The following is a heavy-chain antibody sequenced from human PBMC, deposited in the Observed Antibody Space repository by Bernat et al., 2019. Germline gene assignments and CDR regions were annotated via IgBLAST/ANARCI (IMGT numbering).Heavy chain of an antibody. CDR1: GFTFSSYS. CDR3: ARSIAARKNYYYYGMDV. J-gene: IGHJ6*02. CDR2: ISSSSSTI. D-gene: IGHD6-6*01. V-gene: IGHV3-48*01. Sequence: EVQLVESGGGLVQPGGSLRLSCAASGFTFSSYSMNWVRQAPGKGLEWVSYISSSSSTIYYADSVKGRFTISRDNAKNSLYLQMNSLRAEDTAVYYCARSIAARKNYYYYGMDVWGQGTTVTVSS.